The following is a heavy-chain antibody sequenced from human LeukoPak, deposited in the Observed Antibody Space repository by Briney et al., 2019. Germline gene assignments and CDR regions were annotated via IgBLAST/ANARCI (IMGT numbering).Heavy chain of an antibody. J-gene: IGHJ4*02. V-gene: IGHV3-15*01. CDR1: GFTFSDAW. CDR3: TTRGGSFSIFDY. CDR2: IKSKTDGGTT. Sequence: GSLRLSCAASGFTFSDAWMSWARQAPGKGLEWVGRIKSKTDGGTTDYAAPVKGRFTISRDDSKNTLYLQMNSLKTEDTAVYYCTTRGGSFSIFDYWGQGTLVTVSS. D-gene: IGHD1-26*01.